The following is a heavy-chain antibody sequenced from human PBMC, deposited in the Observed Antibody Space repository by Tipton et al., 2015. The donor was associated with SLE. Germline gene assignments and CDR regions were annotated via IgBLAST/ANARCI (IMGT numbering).Heavy chain of an antibody. CDR1: GGSISSYY. V-gene: IGHV4-59*01. CDR3: ARGPGSPRPFDY. Sequence: TLSLTCTVSGGSISSYYWSWIRQPPGKGLEWIGYIYCSGSTNYNPSLKSRVTISVDTSKNQFSLKLSSVTAADTAVYYCARGPGSPRPFDYWGQGTLVTVSS. J-gene: IGHJ4*02. D-gene: IGHD6-13*01. CDR2: IYCSGST.